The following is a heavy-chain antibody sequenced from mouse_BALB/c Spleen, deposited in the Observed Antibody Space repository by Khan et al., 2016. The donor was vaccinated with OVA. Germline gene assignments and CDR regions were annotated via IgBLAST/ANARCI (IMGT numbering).Heavy chain of an antibody. D-gene: IGHD2-14*01. Sequence: QLQQSGPELVKPGASVKMSCKASGYTFTSYVMHWVRQKPGQGLEWIGYIYPYNDDTKYNEKFKGKATLTSDKSSSTAYMELSSLTSEDSAVYYCARNYRYDMYFDYWGQGTTLTVSS. J-gene: IGHJ2*01. V-gene: IGHV1S136*01. CDR3: ARNYRYDMYFDY. CDR1: GYTFTSYV. CDR2: IYPYNDDT.